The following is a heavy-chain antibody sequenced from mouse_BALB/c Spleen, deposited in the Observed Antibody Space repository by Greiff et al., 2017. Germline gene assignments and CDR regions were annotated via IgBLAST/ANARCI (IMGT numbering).Heavy chain of an antibody. V-gene: IGHV1-37*01. D-gene: IGHD2-12*01. J-gene: IGHJ3*01. CDR2: INPYNGDT. CDR1: GYSFTGYF. Sequence: VQLQQSGPELVKPGPSVKISCKVSGYSFTGYFLNWVQQSPGKSLEWIGRINPYNGDTFYNQNFTGMAILTVDKSSSTAHMKLLSLTSEDSAVYDSGSYDGGFAYWGQGTLVTVSA. CDR3: GSYDGGFAY.